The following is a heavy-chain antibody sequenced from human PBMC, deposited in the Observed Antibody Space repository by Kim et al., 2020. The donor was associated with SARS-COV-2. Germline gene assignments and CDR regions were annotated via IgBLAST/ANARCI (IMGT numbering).Heavy chain of an antibody. V-gene: IGHV1-18*01. Sequence: KLQGRVTMTTDTSTSTAYMELRSLRSDDTAVYYCAREFRDYGDYQPPFDYWGQGTLVTVSS. CDR3: AREFRDYGDYQPPFDY. D-gene: IGHD4-17*01. J-gene: IGHJ4*02.